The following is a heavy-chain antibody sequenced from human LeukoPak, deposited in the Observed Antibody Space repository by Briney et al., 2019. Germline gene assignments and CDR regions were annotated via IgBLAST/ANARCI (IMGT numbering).Heavy chain of an antibody. CDR3: ARQQLSQLYYFDN. Sequence: SETLSLTCTVSGGSISSYSWSWVRQPPGKGLEWIGYIYYTGSTNYNPSLKSRVTISVDTSKNQFSLKLSSVTAADTAVYYCARQQLSQLYYFDNWGQGTLVTVSS. CDR1: GGSISSYS. CDR2: IYYTGST. J-gene: IGHJ4*02. V-gene: IGHV4-59*01. D-gene: IGHD6-13*01.